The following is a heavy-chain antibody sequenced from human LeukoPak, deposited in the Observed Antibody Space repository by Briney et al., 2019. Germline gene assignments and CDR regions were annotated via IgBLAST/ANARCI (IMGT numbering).Heavy chain of an antibody. CDR2: ISAYNGNT. Sequence: ASVKVSCKASGYTFTSYGISWVRQAPGQGLEWMGWISAYNGNTNYAQKLQGRVTMTRDTSTSTAYMELSSPRSEDTAVYYCARGPPYGYSSSSGHFDYWGQGTLVTVSS. CDR1: GYTFTSYG. CDR3: ARGPPYGYSSSSGHFDY. D-gene: IGHD6-13*01. V-gene: IGHV1-18*01. J-gene: IGHJ4*02.